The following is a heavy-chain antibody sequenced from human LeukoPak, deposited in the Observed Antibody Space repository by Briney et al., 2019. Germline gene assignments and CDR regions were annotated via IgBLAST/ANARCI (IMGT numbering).Heavy chain of an antibody. CDR1: GFTVSSNY. CDR3: ARADPYGSGSYYNGIDY. Sequence: GGSLRLSCAASGFTVSSNYMSWVRQAPGKGLEWVSVIYSGGSTYYADSVKGRFTISRDNSKNTLYLQMNSLRAEDTAVYYYARADPYGSGSYYNGIDYWGQGTLVTVSS. CDR2: IYSGGST. D-gene: IGHD3-10*01. V-gene: IGHV3-66*01. J-gene: IGHJ4*02.